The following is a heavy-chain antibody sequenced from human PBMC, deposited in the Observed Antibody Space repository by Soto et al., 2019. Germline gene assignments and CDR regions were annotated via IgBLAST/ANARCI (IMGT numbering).Heavy chain of an antibody. Sequence: SETLSLTCAVSGYSISSGYYWGWIRQPPGKGLEWIGSIYHSGSTYYNPSLKSRVTISVDTSKNQFSLKLSSVAAADTAVYYCARGGVVILFDYWGQGTLVTVSS. V-gene: IGHV4-38-2*01. J-gene: IGHJ4*02. CDR3: ARGGVVILFDY. CDR2: IYHSGST. CDR1: GYSISSGYY. D-gene: IGHD3-3*01.